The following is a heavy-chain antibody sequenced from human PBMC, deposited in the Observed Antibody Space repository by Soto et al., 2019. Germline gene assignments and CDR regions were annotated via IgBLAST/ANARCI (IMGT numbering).Heavy chain of an antibody. J-gene: IGHJ6*02. Sequence: QVQLQQWGAGLLKPSETLSLTCAVYGGSFSGYYWTWIRQAPGKELEWIGEINHSGSTNYNSSLKSRVNIAVDTSKNQVSLILHSVPAADTAVYYCAMEGQYYHLLSDYQHDGPFGMDVWGQWNTVTVSS. CDR2: INHSGST. CDR1: GGSFSGYY. CDR3: AMEGQYYHLLSDYQHDGPFGMDV. V-gene: IGHV4-34*02. D-gene: IGHD3-3*02.